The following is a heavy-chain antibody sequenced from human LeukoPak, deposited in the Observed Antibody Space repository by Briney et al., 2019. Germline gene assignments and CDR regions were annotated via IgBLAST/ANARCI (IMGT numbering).Heavy chain of an antibody. D-gene: IGHD2-2*01. J-gene: IGHJ3*02. CDR1: GFTFSGSA. V-gene: IGHV3-73*01. Sequence: GGSLRLSCAASGFTFSGSAMHWVRQASGKGLEWVGRIRSKANSYATAYAASVKGRFTISRDDSKNTAYLQTNSLKTEDTAVYSCAKDRRTLSGFDMWGQGTMVTVSS. CDR3: AKDRRTLSGFDM. CDR2: IRSKANSYAT.